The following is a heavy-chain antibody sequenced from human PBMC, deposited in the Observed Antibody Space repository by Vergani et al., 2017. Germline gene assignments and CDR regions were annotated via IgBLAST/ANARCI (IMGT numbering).Heavy chain of an antibody. V-gene: IGHV2-5*01. CDR2: IYWNDDK. CDR3: AHXPPHYYGSGSVFDP. J-gene: IGHJ5*02. Sequence: QITLKESGPTLVKPTQTLTLTCTFSGFSLSTSGVGVGWIRQPPGKALEWLALIYWNDDKRYSPSLKSRLTITKDTSKNQVVLTMTNMDPVDTATYYCAHXPPHYYGSGSVFDPWGQGTLVTVSS. D-gene: IGHD3-10*01. CDR1: GFSLSTSGVG.